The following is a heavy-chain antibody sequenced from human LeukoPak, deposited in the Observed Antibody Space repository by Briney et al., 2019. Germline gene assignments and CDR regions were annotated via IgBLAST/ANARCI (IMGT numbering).Heavy chain of an antibody. J-gene: IGHJ4*02. CDR1: GFTFSSYA. V-gene: IGHV3-30-3*01. Sequence: PGQSLRLSCAASGFTFSSYAMHWVRQAPGKGLEWVAVISYDGSNKYYADSVKGRFTISRDDSKNTLYLQMNSLRAEDTAVYYCARYLGSYVDYWGQGTLVTVSS. D-gene: IGHD3-16*01. CDR3: ARYLGSYVDY. CDR2: ISYDGSNK.